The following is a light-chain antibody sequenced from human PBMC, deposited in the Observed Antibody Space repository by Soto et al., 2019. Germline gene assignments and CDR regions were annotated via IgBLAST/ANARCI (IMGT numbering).Light chain of an antibody. CDR3: SSYTTSNTRQIV. V-gene: IGLV2-14*03. CDR1: SSDVSGYNY. J-gene: IGLJ1*01. CDR2: DVS. Sequence: QSVLTQPASVSGSPGQSITISCTGTSSDVSGYNYVSWYQHHPGKAPKLMIFDVSNRPSGVSNRFSCSKSGNTASLTISGLQSEDEADYYCSSYTTSNTRQIVFGTGTKVTVL.